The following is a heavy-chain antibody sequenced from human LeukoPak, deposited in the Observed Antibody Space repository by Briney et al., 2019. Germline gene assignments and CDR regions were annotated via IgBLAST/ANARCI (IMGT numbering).Heavy chain of an antibody. CDR3: ARASEAVYSRLFDY. V-gene: IGHV1-2*02. Sequence: VKVSCKASGYTFTGYYMHWVRQAPGQGLEWMGWINPNSGGTNYAQKFQGRVTMTRDTSISTAYMELSRLRSDDTAVYYCARASEAVYSRLFDYWGQGTLVTVSS. J-gene: IGHJ4*02. D-gene: IGHD6-13*01. CDR1: GYTFTGYY. CDR2: INPNSGGT.